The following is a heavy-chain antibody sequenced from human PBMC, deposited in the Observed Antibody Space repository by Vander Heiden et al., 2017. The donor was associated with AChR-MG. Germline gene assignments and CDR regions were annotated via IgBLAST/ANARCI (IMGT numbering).Heavy chain of an antibody. CDR1: GFTFSSYS. CDR3: ARDGSGSYGWFDP. CDR2: ISSSSSYI. J-gene: IGHJ5*02. V-gene: IGHV3-21*01. Sequence: VQLLESGGGLVKPGGSLRLSCAASGFTFSSYSMNWVRQAPGKGLEWVSSISSSSSYIYYADSVKGRFTISRDNAKNSLYLQMNSLRAEDTAVYYCARDGSGSYGWFDPWGQGTLVTVSS. D-gene: IGHD1-26*01.